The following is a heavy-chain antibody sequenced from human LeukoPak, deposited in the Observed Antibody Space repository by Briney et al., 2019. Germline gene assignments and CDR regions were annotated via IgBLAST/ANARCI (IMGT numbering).Heavy chain of an antibody. D-gene: IGHD1-26*01. CDR1: GFTFSSYS. Sequence: GGSLRLSCAASGFTFSSYSMNWVRQAPGKGLKWVSFISSSSSTIYYADSVKGRFTISRDNARNSLYLQMNSLRAEDTAVYYCARDRGGSYSAIDYWGQGTLVTVSS. CDR3: ARDRGGSYSAIDY. V-gene: IGHV3-48*04. CDR2: ISSSSSTI. J-gene: IGHJ4*02.